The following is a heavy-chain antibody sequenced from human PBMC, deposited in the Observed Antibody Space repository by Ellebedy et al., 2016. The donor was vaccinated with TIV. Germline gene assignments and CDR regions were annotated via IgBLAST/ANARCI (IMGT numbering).Heavy chain of an antibody. J-gene: IGHJ6*02. D-gene: IGHD3-16*01. V-gene: IGHV4-39*01. CDR3: ARHYENSYYAMDV. CDR2: IYHSGIT. Sequence: MPSETLSLTCTVSGGSISSSSHYWGWIRQPPGKGLEWIGSIYHSGITYYNPSLKSRVIISVDTSKNQFSLKLNSGTAAETAIYYCARHYENSYYAMDVWGQGTTVTVSS. CDR1: GGSISSSSHY.